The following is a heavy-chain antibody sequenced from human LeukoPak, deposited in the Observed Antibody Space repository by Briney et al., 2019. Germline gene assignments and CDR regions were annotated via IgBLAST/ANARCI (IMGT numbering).Heavy chain of an antibody. J-gene: IGHJ5*02. CDR3: AKLTCGGDRLIDP. D-gene: IGHD2-21*02. CDR2: ISGSGGLT. V-gene: IGHV3-23*01. Sequence: PGGSLRLSCAASGFTFSSYAMSWVRQAPGKGLEWVSGISGSGGLTYYADSVKGRFTISRDNSNNTLYLQMLSLRAEDTAVYYCAKLTCGGDRLIDPWGQGILVTVSS. CDR1: GFTFSSYA.